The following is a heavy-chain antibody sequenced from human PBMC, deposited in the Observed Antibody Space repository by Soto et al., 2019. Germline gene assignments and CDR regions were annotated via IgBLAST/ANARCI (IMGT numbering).Heavy chain of an antibody. CDR2: ISYSGTT. CDR3: ARHGDRGWFDP. D-gene: IGHD3-10*01. Sequence: PSETLSLTCTVSGGSMSSSSYYWGWIRQPPGKGLEWIGSISYSGTTYYNPSLKSRVIISVDTSKNQFSLRLSSVTAADMAFYYCARHGDRGWFDPWGQGTLVTVSS. J-gene: IGHJ5*02. V-gene: IGHV4-39*01. CDR1: GGSMSSSSYY.